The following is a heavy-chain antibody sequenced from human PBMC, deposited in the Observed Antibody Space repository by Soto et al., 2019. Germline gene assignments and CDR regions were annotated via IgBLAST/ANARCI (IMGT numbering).Heavy chain of an antibody. V-gene: IGHV4-59*08. CDR1: GGSFTSYY. D-gene: IGHD3-10*01. CDR2: VHHSWGS. Sequence: SETLSLTCTVSGGSFTSYYWGWTRQPPGKEMEWIGYVHHSWGSAYNPSLQSRVAISLDTSKSQFSLKLTSVTATDTALYYCARQGFGPLHGLVDVWRQGTTVTVSS. CDR3: ARQGFGPLHGLVDV. J-gene: IGHJ6*02.